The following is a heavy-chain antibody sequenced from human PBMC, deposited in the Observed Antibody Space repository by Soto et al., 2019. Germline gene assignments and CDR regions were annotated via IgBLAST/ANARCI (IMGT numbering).Heavy chain of an antibody. CDR1: RGSISSRGW. V-gene: IGHV4-4*02. CDR3: ATFFLS. J-gene: IGHJ5*02. CDR2: ISPTGIT. Sequence: QVQLQESGPGLVKPSGTLSLTCAVSRGSISSRGWWTWVRQPPGKGLEWIGEISPTGITYYNPSLKSRVTMSVDKSTNQFSLNLNSVTAADTAVYYCATFFLSWGQGTLVTVSS.